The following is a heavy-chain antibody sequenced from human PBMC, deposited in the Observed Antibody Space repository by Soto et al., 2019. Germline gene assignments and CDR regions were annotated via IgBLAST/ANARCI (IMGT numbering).Heavy chain of an antibody. D-gene: IGHD6-6*01. CDR2: INHSGST. Sequence: SETLSLTCAVYGGSFSGYYWSWIHQPPGKGLEWIGEINHSGSTNYNPSLKSRVTISVDTSKNQFSLKLSSVTAADTAVYYCARVASSSDPPHYYYMDVWGKGTTITVSS. CDR3: ARVASSSDPPHYYYMDV. V-gene: IGHV4-34*01. J-gene: IGHJ6*03. CDR1: GGSFSGYY.